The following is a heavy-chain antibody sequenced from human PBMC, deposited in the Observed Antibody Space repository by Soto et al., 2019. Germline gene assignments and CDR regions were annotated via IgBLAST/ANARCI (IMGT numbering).Heavy chain of an antibody. V-gene: IGHV4-59*01. CDR2: IYYSGST. D-gene: IGHD3-3*01. J-gene: IGHJ5*02. CDR1: GGSISSYY. CDR3: ARGGGPSVGDYDFWSGYYVWFDP. Sequence: SETLSLTCTVSGGSISSYYWSWIRQPPGKGLEWIGYIYYSGSTNYNPSLKSRVTISVDTSKNQFSLKLSSVTAADTAVYYCARGGGPSVGDYDFWSGYYVWFDPWGQGTLVTVS.